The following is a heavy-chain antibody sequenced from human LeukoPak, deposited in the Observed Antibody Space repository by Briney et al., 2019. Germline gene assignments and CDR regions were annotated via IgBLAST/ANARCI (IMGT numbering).Heavy chain of an antibody. D-gene: IGHD5-24*01. Sequence: SVKVSCKASGGTFSSYTISWVRQAPGQGVEWMGRIIPILGIANYAQKFQGRVTITADKSTSTAYMELSSLRSEDTAVYYCALEGMATLDAFDIWGQGTMVTVSS. CDR1: GGTFSSYT. J-gene: IGHJ3*02. CDR3: ALEGMATLDAFDI. V-gene: IGHV1-69*02. CDR2: IIPILGIA.